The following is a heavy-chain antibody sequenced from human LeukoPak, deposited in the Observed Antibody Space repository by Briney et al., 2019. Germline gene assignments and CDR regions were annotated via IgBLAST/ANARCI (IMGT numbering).Heavy chain of an antibody. CDR3: AKGGIVVADGMDV. V-gene: IGHV3-23*01. CDR1: GFTFSTYA. CDR2: ISGSGSRT. D-gene: IGHD6-19*01. Sequence: GGSLRLSCVASGFTFSTYAMNWVRQSPGKGLKWVSTISGSGSRTYYADSVKGRFTISRDNSKNTLYLQMNSLRAEDTAVYYCAKGGIVVADGMDVWGQGTTVTVSS. J-gene: IGHJ6*02.